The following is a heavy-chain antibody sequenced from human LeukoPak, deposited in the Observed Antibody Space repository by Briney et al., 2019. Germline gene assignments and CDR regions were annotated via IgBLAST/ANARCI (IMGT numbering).Heavy chain of an antibody. CDR1: GGSISSGGYY. D-gene: IGHD3-22*01. V-gene: IGHV4-31*03. Sequence: SQTLSLTCTVSGGSISSGGYYWSWIRQHPGKGLEWIGYIYYSGSTYYNPSLKSRVTISVDTSKNQFSLKLSSVTAADTAVYYCARARSVVRYYYYGMDVWGQGTMVTVSS. J-gene: IGHJ6*02. CDR2: IYYSGST. CDR3: ARARSVVRYYYYGMDV.